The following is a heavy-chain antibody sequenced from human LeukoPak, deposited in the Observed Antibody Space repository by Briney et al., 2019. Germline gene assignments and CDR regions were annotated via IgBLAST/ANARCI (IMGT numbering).Heavy chain of an antibody. CDR2: IYYSGST. CDR1: GESFTGYF. J-gene: IGHJ6*03. V-gene: IGHV4-34*01. CDR3: ARVVVVPADNSYFYYMDV. Sequence: SETLSLTCAVYGESFTGYFWSWVRQLPGKGLEWIGSIYYSGSTYYNPSLKSRVTISVDTSKNQFSLKLSSVTAADTAVYYCARVVVVPADNSYFYYMDVWGKGTTVTVSS. D-gene: IGHD2-2*01.